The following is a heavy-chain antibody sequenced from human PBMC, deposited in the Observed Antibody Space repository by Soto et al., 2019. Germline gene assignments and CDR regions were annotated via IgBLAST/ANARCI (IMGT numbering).Heavy chain of an antibody. D-gene: IGHD6-19*01. V-gene: IGHV3-23*01. CDR3: ARRSSGSDFDY. CDR2: NSGSGGST. Sequence: EVQLLESGGGLVQPGGSLRLSCAASGFTFSSYAMSWVRQAPGKGLEWVSANSGSGGSTYYADSVKGRFTISRDDSKNTRYLQMTRLSAEDTAVYYCARRSSGSDFDYWGQGTLVTVSS. J-gene: IGHJ4*02. CDR1: GFTFSSYA.